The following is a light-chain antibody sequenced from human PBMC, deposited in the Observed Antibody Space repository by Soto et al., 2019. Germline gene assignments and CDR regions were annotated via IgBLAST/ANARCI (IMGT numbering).Light chain of an antibody. Sequence: QSALTQPPSVSGAPGQRVTISCTGSSSNIGTPYDVHWYRQLPGTAPKLLMFGNDNRPSGVPDRFSGSKSGTSASLAITGLQAEDEADYYCQSFDSSLSAFVFGTGTKVTVL. J-gene: IGLJ1*01. CDR1: SSNIGTPYD. CDR3: QSFDSSLSAFV. V-gene: IGLV1-40*01. CDR2: GND.